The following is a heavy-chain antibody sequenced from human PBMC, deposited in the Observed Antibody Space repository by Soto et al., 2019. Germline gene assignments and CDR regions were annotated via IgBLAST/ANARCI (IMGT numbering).Heavy chain of an antibody. CDR1: GYTFTSYA. V-gene: IGHV1-3*01. J-gene: IGHJ4*02. Sequence: ASVKVYCKASGYTFTSYAMHWVRQAPGQRLEWMGWINAGNGNTKYSQKFQGRVTITRDTSASTAYMELNSLRAEDTAVYYCAKGHSSSWYCFDYWGQGTLVTVS. D-gene: IGHD6-13*01. CDR2: INAGNGNT. CDR3: AKGHSSSWYCFDY.